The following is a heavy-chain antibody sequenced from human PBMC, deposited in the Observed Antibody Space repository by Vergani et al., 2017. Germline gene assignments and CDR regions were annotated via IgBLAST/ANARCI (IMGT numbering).Heavy chain of an antibody. CDR3: ARDYGDQSFDS. CDR1: GGSFSGYY. Sequence: QVQLQQWGAGLLKPSETLSLTCAVYGGSFSGYYWSWIRQPPGKGLEWIGEINHSGSTNYNPSLKSRVTMSVDTSKNQFSLKLSSVTAADTAVYYCARDYGDQSFDSWGQGTLVTVSS. J-gene: IGHJ4*02. D-gene: IGHD4-17*01. CDR2: INHSGST. V-gene: IGHV4-34*01.